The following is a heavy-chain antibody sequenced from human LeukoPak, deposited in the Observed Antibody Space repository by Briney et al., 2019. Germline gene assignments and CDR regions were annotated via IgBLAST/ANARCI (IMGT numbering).Heavy chain of an antibody. CDR1: GGSISSHF. Sequence: SETLSLTCTVSGGSISSHFWSWIRQPPGKGLEWIRYIYYSGSTYYNPSLKSRVTISVDTSKNQFSLKLSSVTAADTAVYYCATLWFGESYGMDVWGQGTTVTVSS. CDR3: ATLWFGESYGMDV. D-gene: IGHD3-10*01. CDR2: IYYSGST. V-gene: IGHV4-59*06. J-gene: IGHJ6*02.